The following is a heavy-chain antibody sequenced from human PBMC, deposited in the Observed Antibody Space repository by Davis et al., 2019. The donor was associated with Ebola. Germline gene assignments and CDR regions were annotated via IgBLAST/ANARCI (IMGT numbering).Heavy chain of an antibody. CDR1: GFTFSSYA. V-gene: IGHV3-30*04. CDR3: ARDQGWHNWNLIEY. CDR2: ISYDGSNK. D-gene: IGHD1-7*01. Sequence: GESLKISCAASGFTFSSYAMHWVRQAPGKGLEWVAIISYDGSNKYYADSVKGRFTISRDNSKNTLYLQMISLRAEDTAVYFCARDQGWHNWNLIEYWGQGTLVTVSS. J-gene: IGHJ4*02.